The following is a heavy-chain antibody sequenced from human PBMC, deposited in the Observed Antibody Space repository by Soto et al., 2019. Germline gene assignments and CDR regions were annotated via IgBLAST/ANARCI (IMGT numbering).Heavy chain of an antibody. V-gene: IGHV4-39*01. CDR1: GGSISGYY. J-gene: IGHJ4*02. CDR3: ARHRRPAQVY. Sequence: SETLSLTCTVSGGSISGYYWTWIRQPPGKGLEWVGSLFYGGTTDYNPSLKSRLTMSLDTSKNHFSLKLRSVTAADTAVFYCARHRRPAQVYWGQGTPVTVS. CDR2: LFYGGTT.